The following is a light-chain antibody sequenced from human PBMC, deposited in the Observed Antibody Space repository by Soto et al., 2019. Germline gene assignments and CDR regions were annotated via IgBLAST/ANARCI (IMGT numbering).Light chain of an antibody. Sequence: EIVLTQSPDTLSLSPGERATLSCRASQSISSGYLAWYQQKPGQTPRVLIYHTSSRATGIPARFSGSGSARDFTLTISRLEPEDFAVYYCQQYASSPPWTFGQGTKVDIK. CDR2: HTS. CDR1: QSISSGY. J-gene: IGKJ1*01. CDR3: QQYASSPPWT. V-gene: IGKV3-20*01.